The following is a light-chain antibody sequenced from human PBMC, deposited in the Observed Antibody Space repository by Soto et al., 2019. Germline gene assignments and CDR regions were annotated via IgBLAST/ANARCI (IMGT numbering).Light chain of an antibody. CDR2: GAS. J-gene: IGKJ5*01. CDR1: QSISSNY. V-gene: IGKV3-20*01. Sequence: EVVLTQSPGSLSLSPGERATLSCRASQSISSNYLAWYQQKPGQAPRLLIYGASSRAPGIPDRFSGSGSGTTFTLTISRLEPEDFAVYYCQQYDSSPQTFGQGTRREIK. CDR3: QQYDSSPQT.